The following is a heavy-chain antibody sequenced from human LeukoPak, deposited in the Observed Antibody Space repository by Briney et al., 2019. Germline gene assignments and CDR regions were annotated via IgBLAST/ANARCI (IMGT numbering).Heavy chain of an antibody. CDR3: GNLDTPMGY. CDR1: GSIFSSYW. D-gene: IGHD5-18*01. J-gene: IGHJ4*02. V-gene: IGHV3-74*01. CDR2: INSDGSST. Sequence: GGSLRLSCAASGSIFSSYWMHWVRQAPGKGLVWVSRINSDGSSTSYADSVKGRFTISRDNAKNTLYLQMNSLRAEDTAVYYCGNLDTPMGYWGQGTLVTVSS.